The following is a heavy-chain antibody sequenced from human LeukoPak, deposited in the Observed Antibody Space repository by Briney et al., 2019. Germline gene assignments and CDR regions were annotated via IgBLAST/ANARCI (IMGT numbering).Heavy chain of an antibody. J-gene: IGHJ6*03. V-gene: IGHV4-59*01. CDR1: GGSISSYY. CDR2: TYYSGST. Sequence: SETLSLTCTVSGGSISSYYWSWIRQPPGKGLEWIGYTYYSGSTNYNPSLKSRVTISVDTSKNQFSLKLSSVTAADTAVYYCARLAAAGYYYYYYYMDVWGKGTTVTISS. D-gene: IGHD6-13*01. CDR3: ARLAAAGYYYYYYYMDV.